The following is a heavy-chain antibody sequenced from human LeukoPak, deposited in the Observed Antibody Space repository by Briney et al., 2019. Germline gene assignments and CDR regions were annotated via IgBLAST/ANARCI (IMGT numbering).Heavy chain of an antibody. CDR2: INHSGST. Sequence: SETLSLTCAVYGGSFSGYYWSWIRQPPGKGLEWIGEINHSGSTNYNPSLKSRVTISVDTSKNQFSLKLSSVTAADTAVYYCARPSHYYFDYWGQGTLVTVSS. J-gene: IGHJ4*02. CDR3: ARPSHYYFDY. CDR1: GGSFSGYY. V-gene: IGHV4-34*01. D-gene: IGHD5-12*01.